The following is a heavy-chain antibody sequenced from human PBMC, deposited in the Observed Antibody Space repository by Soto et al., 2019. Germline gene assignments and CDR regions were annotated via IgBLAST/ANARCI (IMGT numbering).Heavy chain of an antibody. CDR2: IYYSGST. CDR3: ARFGPYYYGSSGYSPLDY. CDR1: GGTINSGVYF. J-gene: IGHJ4*02. V-gene: IGHV4-30-4*02. Sequence: SETLSLTCSVSGGTINSGVYFWSWIRQPPGKGLEWIGYIYYSGSTNYNPSLKSRVTISVDTSKNQFSLKLSSVTAADTAVYYCARFGPYYYGSSGYSPLDYWGQGTLVTVSS. D-gene: IGHD3-22*01.